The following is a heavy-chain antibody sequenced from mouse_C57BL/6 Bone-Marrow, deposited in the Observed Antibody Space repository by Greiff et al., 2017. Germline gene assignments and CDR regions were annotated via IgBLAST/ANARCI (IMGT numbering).Heavy chain of an antibody. V-gene: IGHV8-12*01. J-gene: IGHJ1*03. D-gene: IGHD6-1*01. CDR1: GFSLSTSGMG. CDR3: ARSSPLMWYFDV. Sequence: QVTLKVSGPGILQSSQTLSLTCSFSGFSLSTSGMGVSWIRQPSGQGLEWLAHIYWDDDNCYHPSLKSRLTISKDTSSNKVFLKITSVDTADTATYYCARSSPLMWYFDVWGTGTTVTVSS. CDR2: IYWDDDN.